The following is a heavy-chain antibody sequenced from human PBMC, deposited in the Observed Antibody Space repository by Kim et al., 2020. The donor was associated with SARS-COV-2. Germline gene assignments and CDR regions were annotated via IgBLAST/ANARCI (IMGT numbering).Heavy chain of an antibody. V-gene: IGHV1-24*01. CDR1: GYTLTELS. CDR2: FDPEDGET. Sequence: ASVKVSCKVSGYTLTELSMHWVRQAPGKGLEWMGGFDPEDGETIYAQKFQGRVTMTEDTSTDTAYMELSSLRSEDTAVYYCATDGGRYSSGWYAFDYWGHGTLVTVSS. J-gene: IGHJ4*01. D-gene: IGHD6-19*01. CDR3: ATDGGRYSSGWYAFDY.